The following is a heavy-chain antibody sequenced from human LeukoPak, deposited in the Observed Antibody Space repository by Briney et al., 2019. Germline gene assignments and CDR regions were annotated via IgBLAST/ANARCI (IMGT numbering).Heavy chain of an antibody. V-gene: IGHV1-8*01. D-gene: IGHD2-15*01. J-gene: IGHJ4*02. CDR1: GYTFTSYD. CDR3: ARVRCSGGTCYSPWGAPFDY. Sequence: ASVKVSCKASGYTFTSYDINWVRQATGQGLEWMGWMNPNSGNTGYAQKFQGRVTMARDTSISTAYMELSSLRSEDTAVYYCARVRCSGGTCYSPWGAPFDYWGQGTLVTVSS. CDR2: MNPNSGNT.